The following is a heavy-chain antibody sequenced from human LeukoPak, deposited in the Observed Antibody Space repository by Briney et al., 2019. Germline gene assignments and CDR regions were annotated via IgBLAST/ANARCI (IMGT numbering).Heavy chain of an antibody. D-gene: IGHD3-16*02. CDR2: IKQDGSEK. Sequence: GGSLRLSCAASGFTFSSYWMSWVRQAPGKGLEWVANIKQDGSEKYYMDSVKGRFTISRDNAKNSLYLQMNSLRAEDTAVYYCARTILITFGGVIDNYMDVWGKGTTVTISS. CDR3: ARTILITFGGVIDNYMDV. V-gene: IGHV3-7*01. CDR1: GFTFSSYW. J-gene: IGHJ6*03.